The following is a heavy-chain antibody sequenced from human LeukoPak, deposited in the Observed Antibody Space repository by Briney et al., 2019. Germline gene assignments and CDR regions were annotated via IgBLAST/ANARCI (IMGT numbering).Heavy chain of an antibody. CDR1: GGTFSSYA. Sequence: SVKVSCKASGGTFSSYAISWVRQAPGQGLEWMGGIIPIFGTANYAQKFQGRVTITADESTSTAYMELSSLRSEDTAVYYCARDSCSSTSCTDAFDIWGQGTMVTVSS. CDR2: IIPIFGTA. V-gene: IGHV1-69*13. J-gene: IGHJ3*02. D-gene: IGHD2-2*01. CDR3: ARDSCSSTSCTDAFDI.